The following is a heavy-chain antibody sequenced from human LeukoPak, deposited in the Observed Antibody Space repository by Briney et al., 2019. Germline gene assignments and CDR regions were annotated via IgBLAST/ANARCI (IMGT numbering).Heavy chain of an antibody. CDR3: ASGELDSLYYFDY. D-gene: IGHD1-1*01. V-gene: IGHV3-74*01. CDR2: IHGDGIST. Sequence: GGSLRLSCAASGFTFSKYLMHWVRQAPGKGLVWVSRIHGDGISTTYADSVKGRFTISRDNAKNTLYLQMNSLRAEDTAVYFCASGELDSLYYFDYWGQGTLVTVSS. J-gene: IGHJ4*02. CDR1: GFTFSKYL.